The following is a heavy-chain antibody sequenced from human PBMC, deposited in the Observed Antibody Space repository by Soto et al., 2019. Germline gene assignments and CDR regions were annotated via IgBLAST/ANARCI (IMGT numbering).Heavy chain of an antibody. J-gene: IGHJ5*02. CDR2: IYYSGST. CDR3: ARHYSSGSRNWFDP. CDR1: GGSINSSSYF. Sequence: SETLSLTCIVSGGSINSSSYFWCWVRQPPGKGLEWIGSIYYSGSTYYNPSLRSRVTISVDTSKNQFSLKLSSVTAADTAVFYCARHYSSGSRNWFDPWGQGTLVTVSS. V-gene: IGHV4-39*01. D-gene: IGHD6-19*01.